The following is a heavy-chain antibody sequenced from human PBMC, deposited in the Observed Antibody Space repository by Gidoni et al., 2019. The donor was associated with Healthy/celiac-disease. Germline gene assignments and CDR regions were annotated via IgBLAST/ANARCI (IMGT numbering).Heavy chain of an antibody. CDR2: ISGSVGST. Sequence: EVQLLESGGGLVQPGGSLRLSCAASGFTFSSYAMSWVRQAPGKGLEWVSAISGSVGSTYYADSVKGRFTISRDNSKNTLYLQMNSLRAEDTAVYYCATTGNYDFWSGEALYGMDVWGQGTTVTVSS. D-gene: IGHD3-3*01. V-gene: IGHV3-23*01. J-gene: IGHJ6*02. CDR1: GFTFSSYA. CDR3: ATTGNYDFWSGEALYGMDV.